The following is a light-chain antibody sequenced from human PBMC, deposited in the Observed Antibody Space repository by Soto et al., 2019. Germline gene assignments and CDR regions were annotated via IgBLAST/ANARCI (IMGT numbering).Light chain of an antibody. CDR3: QQADSFPLS. V-gene: IGKV3D-7*01. J-gene: IGKJ4*01. CDR1: QSVSSSY. Sequence: EIVFTQSPGTLSLSPGERATLSCRASQSVSSSYLAWYHQKPGQAPRLLIYGASTRATGIPARFSGSGYGTDFTLTISSLQPEDFATYYCQQADSFPLSFGGGTKVDI. CDR2: GAS.